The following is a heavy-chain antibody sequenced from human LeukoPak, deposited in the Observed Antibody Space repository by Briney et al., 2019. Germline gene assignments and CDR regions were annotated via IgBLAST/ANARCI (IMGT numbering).Heavy chain of an antibody. J-gene: IGHJ4*02. CDR1: GGSISSSSYY. Sequence: KPSETLSLTCTVSGGSISSSSYYWGWIRQPPGKGLEWIGSIYYSGSTYYNPSLKSRVTISVDTSKNQFSLKLSSVTAADTAVYYCARVPMFGEARDYWGQGTLVTVSS. D-gene: IGHD3-10*02. CDR2: IYYSGST. V-gene: IGHV4-39*01. CDR3: ARVPMFGEARDY.